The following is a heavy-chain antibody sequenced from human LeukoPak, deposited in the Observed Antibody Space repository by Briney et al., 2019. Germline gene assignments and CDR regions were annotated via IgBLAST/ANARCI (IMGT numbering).Heavy chain of an antibody. V-gene: IGHV4-39*07. J-gene: IGHJ4*02. CDR3: ARDLRYSRGWYYYFDY. CDR1: GGSISSSSYY. D-gene: IGHD6-19*01. CDR2: IYYSGST. Sequence: SETLSLTCTVSGGSISSSSYYWGWIRQPPGKGLEWIGSIYYSGSTYYNPSLKSRVTISVDTSKNQFSLKLSSVTAADTAVYYCARDLRYSRGWYYYFDYWGQGTLVTVSS.